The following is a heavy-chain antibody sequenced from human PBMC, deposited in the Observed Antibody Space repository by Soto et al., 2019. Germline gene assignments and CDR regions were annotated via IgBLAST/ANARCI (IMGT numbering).Heavy chain of an antibody. V-gene: IGHV3-33*01. CDR1: GFTFSSYG. Sequence: QVQLVESGGGVVQPGRSLRLSCAASGFTFSSYGMHWVRQAPGKGLEWVAVIWYDGSNKYYADSVKGRFTISRDNSKNTLYLQMNSLRAEDTAVYYCARDVVVRCDCNYYFDYWGQGTLVTVSS. CDR3: ARDVVVRCDCNYYFDY. D-gene: IGHD2-15*01. J-gene: IGHJ4*02. CDR2: IWYDGSNK.